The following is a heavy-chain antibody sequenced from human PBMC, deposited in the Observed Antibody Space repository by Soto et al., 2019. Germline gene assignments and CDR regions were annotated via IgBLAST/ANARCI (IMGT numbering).Heavy chain of an antibody. CDR3: ARGDSANYGSGTYAFDI. J-gene: IGHJ3*02. CDR2: TYHSGST. V-gene: IGHV4-30-2*01. CDR1: GDTISNGGYT. Sequence: SATLSLTCDVSGDTISNGGYTWAWIRQPPGEALEWIGHTYHSGSTYYNPSLKSRVTISVDRSKNQFSLKLSSVTAADTAVFYCARGDSANYGSGTYAFDIWGQGTMVT. D-gene: IGHD3-10*01.